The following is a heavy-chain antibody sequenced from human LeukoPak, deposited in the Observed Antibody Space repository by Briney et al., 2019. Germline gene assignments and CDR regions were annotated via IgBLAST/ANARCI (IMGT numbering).Heavy chain of an antibody. CDR3: TRAEMATTSFDS. V-gene: IGHV3-49*04. CDR1: GFTFGDYA. J-gene: IGHJ4*02. D-gene: IGHD5-24*01. CDR2: IRGKAYGGTT. Sequence: GGSLRLSCTTSGFTFGDYAMGWVRQAPGKGLEWVSFIRGKAYGGTTEYAASVKRRFTISRDNPKNIAYLQMNSLKTEDTAVYYCTRAEMATTSFDSWGQGTPVIVSS.